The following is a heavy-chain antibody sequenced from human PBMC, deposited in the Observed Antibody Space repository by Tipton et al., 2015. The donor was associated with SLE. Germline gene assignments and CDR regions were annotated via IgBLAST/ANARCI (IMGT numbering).Heavy chain of an antibody. Sequence: TLSLTCAVRGGSFNNYFWSWIRQPPGKGLERLGEVRPSRYATYNSSLGSRITIALDTSKNQYSLTLKSVTAADTAVYYCARFWNSGWLDSFDLWGQGTVVTVSS. V-gene: IGHV4-34*01. CDR2: VRPSRYA. CDR1: GGSFNNYF. D-gene: IGHD6-19*01. J-gene: IGHJ3*01. CDR3: ARFWNSGWLDSFDL.